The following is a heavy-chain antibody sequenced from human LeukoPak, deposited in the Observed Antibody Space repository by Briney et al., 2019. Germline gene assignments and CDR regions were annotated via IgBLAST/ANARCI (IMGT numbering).Heavy chain of an antibody. V-gene: IGHV1-2*04. CDR3: ARESSSWYRNWFDP. J-gene: IGHJ5*02. D-gene: IGHD6-13*01. Sequence: GASVKVSCKASGYTFTGYYMHWVRQAPGQGLEWMGWINPNSGGTNYAQKFQGWVTMTRDTSTSTAYMELSRLRSDDTAVYYCARESSSWYRNWFDPWGQGTLVTVSS. CDR1: GYTFTGYY. CDR2: INPNSGGT.